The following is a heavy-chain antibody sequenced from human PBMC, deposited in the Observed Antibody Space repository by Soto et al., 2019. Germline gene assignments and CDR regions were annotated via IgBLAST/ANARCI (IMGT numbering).Heavy chain of an antibody. CDR2: ISSSGSTI. Sequence: AGGSLRLSCAASGFTFSSYSMNWVRQAPGKGLEWVSYISSSGSTIYYADSVKGRFTISRDNAKNSLYLQMNSLRAEDTAVYYCARRNYCSGGSCHTPLGYWGQGTLVTVSS. V-gene: IGHV3-48*01. J-gene: IGHJ4*02. D-gene: IGHD2-15*01. CDR3: ARRNYCSGGSCHTPLGY. CDR1: GFTFSSYS.